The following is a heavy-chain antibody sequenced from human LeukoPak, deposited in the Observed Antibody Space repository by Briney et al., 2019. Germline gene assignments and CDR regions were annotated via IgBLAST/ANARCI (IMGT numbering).Heavy chain of an antibody. CDR2: TKQDGSEK. V-gene: IGHV3-7*02. Sequence: GGSLRLSCAASGFTFSAYWMSWVRQGPGKGLNCVANTKQDGSEKYYVDSVKGRFTISRDNAKNSLYLQMNSLRVEDTAVYYCTRYIADSSGSPSPSAFNIWGQGTMVTVSS. J-gene: IGHJ3*02. CDR3: TRYIADSSGSPSPSAFNI. CDR1: GFTFSAYW. D-gene: IGHD3-22*01.